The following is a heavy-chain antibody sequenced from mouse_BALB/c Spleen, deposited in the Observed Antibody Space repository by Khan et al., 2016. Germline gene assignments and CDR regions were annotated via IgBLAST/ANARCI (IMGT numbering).Heavy chain of an antibody. V-gene: IGHV1S137*01. CDR1: GYTFTDYA. Sequence: VQLLESGPELVRPGVSVKISCKGSGYTFTDYAMHWVKQSHAKSLEWIGVISTYSGNTNYNQKFKGKATMTGDKSSSTAYMEVARLTSEDSAIYYGAKAGSDSQVYAIDYWGQGTSVTVSS. CDR2: ISTYSGNT. CDR3: AKAGSDSQVYAIDY. D-gene: IGHD3-2*01. J-gene: IGHJ4*01.